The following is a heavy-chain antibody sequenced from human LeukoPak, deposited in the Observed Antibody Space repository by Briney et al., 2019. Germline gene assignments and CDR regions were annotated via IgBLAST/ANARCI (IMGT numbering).Heavy chain of an antibody. J-gene: IGHJ5*02. CDR2: IYYSGST. D-gene: IGHD3-22*01. CDR3: ASSRSYYDSSGYYIS. Sequence: PSETLSLTCTVSGGSFSSGSYYWSWIRQPPGKGLEWIGYIYYSGSTNYNPSLKSRVTISVDTSKNQFSLKLSSVTAADAAVYYCASSRSYYDSSGYYISWGQGTLVTVSS. V-gene: IGHV4-61*01. CDR1: GGSFSSGSYY.